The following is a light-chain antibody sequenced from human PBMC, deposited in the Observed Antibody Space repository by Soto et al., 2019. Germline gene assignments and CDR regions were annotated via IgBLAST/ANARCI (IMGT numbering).Light chain of an antibody. CDR1: QSVSSY. Sequence: EIVLTQSPATLSLSPGERATLSCRASQSVSSYLAWYQQKPGQAPRLLIYDASNRATGIPARFSGSGSGTAFTLPISSLEPADFAVYYCQQRSNCPPWTFGQGTKVEIK. CDR2: DAS. J-gene: IGKJ1*01. V-gene: IGKV3-11*01. CDR3: QQRSNCPPWT.